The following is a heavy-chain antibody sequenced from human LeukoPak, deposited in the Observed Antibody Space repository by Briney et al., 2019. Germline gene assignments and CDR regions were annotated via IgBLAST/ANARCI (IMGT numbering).Heavy chain of an antibody. Sequence: GASVKVSCKASGYTFTCYYMHGVRQAPGQGFVWMGWINPNSGGTNYGQKFQGRVTMTRDTSISTAYMELNRLRSNDTAVYYCARDPIKTYYYDSSGSPGDYWGQGALVTVSS. CDR1: GYTFTCYY. V-gene: IGHV1-2*02. CDR2: INPNSGGT. CDR3: ARDPIKTYYYDSSGSPGDY. D-gene: IGHD3-22*01. J-gene: IGHJ4*02.